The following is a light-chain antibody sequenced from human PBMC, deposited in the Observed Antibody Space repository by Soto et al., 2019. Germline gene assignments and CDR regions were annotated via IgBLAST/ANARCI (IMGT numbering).Light chain of an antibody. CDR1: QSIGRL. CDR2: DAS. CDR3: QQCYMGWT. J-gene: IGKJ1*01. Sequence: DIQMTQSPSTLSASVGDRVTITCRASQSIGRLLAWYQHPPGKAPKLLIYDASTLESGVPSRFSGTGSGTEFTFSITSLQPEDFGTYYCQQCYMGWTFGQGTKVDFK. V-gene: IGKV1-5*01.